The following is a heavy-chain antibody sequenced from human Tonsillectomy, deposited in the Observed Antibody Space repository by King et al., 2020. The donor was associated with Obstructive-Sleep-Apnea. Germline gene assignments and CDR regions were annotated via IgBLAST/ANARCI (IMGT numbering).Heavy chain of an antibody. D-gene: IGHD2-15*01. Sequence: VQLVESGGGMVQPGGSLRLSCLASGFTFSNYAISWVRQAPGKGLEWVSAINTRGTTFYAGSVRGRFTISRDNSKYTVNLQVNSLRAGDTALYYCAKXGGGSXIXWIDSXGQXTXVTVSX. CDR1: GFTFSNYA. J-gene: IGHJ4*02. CDR3: AKXGGGSXIXWIDS. V-gene: IGHV3-23*04. CDR2: INTRGTT.